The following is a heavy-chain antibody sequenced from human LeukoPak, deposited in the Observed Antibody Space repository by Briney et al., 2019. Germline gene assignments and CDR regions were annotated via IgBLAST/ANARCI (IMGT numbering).Heavy chain of an antibody. J-gene: IGHJ4*02. CDR2: IRDDGSNK. Sequence: GGSLRLPCAASGFTFSSYGMHWVRQAPGKGLEWVAFIRDDGSNKYYADSVKGRFTISIDNSKNTLYLEMKSLKTEDTAMYYCAKDGEYGDYGLRWGQGTLVTVSS. CDR1: GFTFSSYG. CDR3: AKDGEYGDYGLR. V-gene: IGHV3-30*02. D-gene: IGHD4-17*01.